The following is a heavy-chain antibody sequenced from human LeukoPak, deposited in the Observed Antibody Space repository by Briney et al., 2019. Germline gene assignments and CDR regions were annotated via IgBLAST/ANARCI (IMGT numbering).Heavy chain of an antibody. V-gene: IGHV3-66*01. D-gene: IGHD3-22*01. Sequence: GGSLRLSCAASGFTVSSNYMSWVRQAPGKGLEWVSVIYSGGTTYHADSVQDRFTISRDNSENTLYLQMNSLRVEDTAIYYCARGGSSGYHLVQWGQGTLVTVSS. CDR3: ARGGSSGYHLVQ. J-gene: IGHJ4*02. CDR2: IYSGGTT. CDR1: GFTVSSNY.